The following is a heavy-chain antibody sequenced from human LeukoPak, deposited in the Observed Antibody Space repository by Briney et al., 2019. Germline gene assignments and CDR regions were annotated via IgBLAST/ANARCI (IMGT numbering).Heavy chain of an antibody. CDR1: GFPFSSCA. D-gene: IGHD6-13*01. CDR3: ARTGYSSSWYDREFDY. CDR2: ISGSGGST. J-gene: IGHJ4*02. Sequence: GGSLRLSCAASGFPFSSCAMSWVRQAPGKGLEWVSVISGSGGSTYYADSVKGRFTISRDNSRNTLYLQMNSLRAEDTAVYYCARTGYSSSWYDREFDYWGQGTLVTVSS. V-gene: IGHV3-23*01.